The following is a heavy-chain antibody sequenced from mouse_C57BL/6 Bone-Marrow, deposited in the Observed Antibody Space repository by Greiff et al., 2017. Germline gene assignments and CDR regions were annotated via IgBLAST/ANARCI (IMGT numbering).Heavy chain of an antibody. CDR1: GFTFSDYG. CDR2: ISSGSSTI. CDR3: ARHGYLDY. J-gene: IGHJ2*01. V-gene: IGHV5-17*01. Sequence: EVHLVESGGGLVKPGGSLKLSCAASGFTFSDYGMHWVRQAPEKGLEWVAYISSGSSTIYYADTVKGRFTISRDNAKNTLFLQMTSLRSEDTAMYYCARHGYLDYWGQGTTLTVSS. D-gene: IGHD1-1*02.